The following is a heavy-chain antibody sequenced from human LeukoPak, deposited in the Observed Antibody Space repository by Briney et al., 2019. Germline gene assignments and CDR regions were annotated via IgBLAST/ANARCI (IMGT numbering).Heavy chain of an antibody. V-gene: IGHV4-30-2*01. CDR3: ARVQARYCSSTSCHATDGWFDP. D-gene: IGHD2-2*01. J-gene: IGHJ5*02. CDR1: GGSISSGGYY. CDR2: IYHSGST. Sequence: SETLSLTCTVSGGSISSGGYYWSWIRQPPGKGLEWIGYIYHSGSTYYNPSLKSRVTISVDRSKNQFSLKLSSVTAADTAVYYCARVQARYCSSTSCHATDGWFDPWGQGTLVTVSS.